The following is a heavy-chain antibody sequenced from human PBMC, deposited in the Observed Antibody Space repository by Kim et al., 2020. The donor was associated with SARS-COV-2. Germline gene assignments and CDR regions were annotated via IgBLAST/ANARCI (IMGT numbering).Heavy chain of an antibody. CDR3: ARVGGWIQYYFDY. J-gene: IGHJ4*02. V-gene: IGHV3-7*01. Sequence: GGSLRLSCAASGFTFTNYWMSWVRQAPGKGLEWVASIKQDGSEKYYVDSVRGRFTISKDNARNSLLLQMNSLRAGDTAVYYCARVGGWIQYYFDYWGQGTLVTVSS. CDR1: GFTFTNYW. CDR2: IKQDGSEK. D-gene: IGHD6-19*01.